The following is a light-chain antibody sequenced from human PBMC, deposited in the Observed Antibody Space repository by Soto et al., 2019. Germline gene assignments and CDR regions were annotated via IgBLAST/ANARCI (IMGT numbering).Light chain of an antibody. CDR3: TSYAGSNNFL. CDR1: SADVGRYNS. Sequence: QSALTQPPSASGSPGQSVTISCTGTSADVGRYNSVAWYQQHPHKAPKLLLYEVNKRPSGVPDRFSGSKSGNTASLTVSRIQADDEAHYYCTSYAGSNNFLFGGGTQLTVL. J-gene: IGLJ7*01. V-gene: IGLV2-8*01. CDR2: EVN.